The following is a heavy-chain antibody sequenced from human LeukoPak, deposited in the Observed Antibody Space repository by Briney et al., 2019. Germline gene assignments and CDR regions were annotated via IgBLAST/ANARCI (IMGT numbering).Heavy chain of an antibody. V-gene: IGHV4-39*07. CDR1: GGSISISNYY. CDR3: ATSSGWPGTFDY. Sequence: SETLSLTCTVSGGSISISNYYWGWIRKPPGKGLEWIGNIFYSGSTYYSPSLRSRVTISVDTSKNQFSLKLSSVTAADTAVYYCATSSGWPGTFDYWGQGTLVTVSS. J-gene: IGHJ4*02. D-gene: IGHD6-19*01. CDR2: IFYSGST.